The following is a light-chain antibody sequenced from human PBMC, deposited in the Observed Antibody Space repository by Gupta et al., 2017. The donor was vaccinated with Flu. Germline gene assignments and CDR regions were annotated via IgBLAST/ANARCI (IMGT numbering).Light chain of an antibody. Sequence: STDQSVTISCAGTSSDVGAYNYVTWYQQHPGKAPRVMIYEVSKRPSGVSDRFSGSKSGNTASLTISGLQAEDEADYYCSSYTSSSTWVFGGGTKLTVL. V-gene: IGLV2-14*01. CDR2: EVS. CDR1: SSDVGAYNY. J-gene: IGLJ3*02. CDR3: SSYTSSSTWV.